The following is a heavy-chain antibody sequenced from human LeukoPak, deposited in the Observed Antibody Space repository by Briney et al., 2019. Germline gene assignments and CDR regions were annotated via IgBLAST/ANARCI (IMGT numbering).Heavy chain of an antibody. V-gene: IGHV1-24*01. J-gene: IGHJ4*02. CDR3: ATRMYSSSWYEYYFDY. CDR2: FDPEDGET. CDR1: GYTLTELS. D-gene: IGHD6-13*01. Sequence: ASVKVSCKVSGYTLTELSTHWVRQAPGKGLEWTGGFDPEDGETIYAQKFQGRVTMTEDTSTDTAYMELSSLRSEDTAVYYCATRMYSSSWYEYYFDYWGQGTLVTVSS.